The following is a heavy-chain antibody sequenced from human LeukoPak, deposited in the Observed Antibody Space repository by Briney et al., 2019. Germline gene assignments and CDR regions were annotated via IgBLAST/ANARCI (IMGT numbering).Heavy chain of an antibody. CDR1: GYTFTSYG. J-gene: IGHJ4*02. V-gene: IGHV1-18*01. CDR3: ARDGPNYDILTGYYSLFDY. CDR2: ISAYNGNT. Sequence: ASVKVSCKASGYTFTSYGISWVRQAPGQGLEWMGWISAYNGNTNYAQKLQGRGTMTTDTSKSTAYMELRSLRSDDTAVYYCARDGPNYDILTGYYSLFDYWGQGTLVTVSS. D-gene: IGHD3-9*01.